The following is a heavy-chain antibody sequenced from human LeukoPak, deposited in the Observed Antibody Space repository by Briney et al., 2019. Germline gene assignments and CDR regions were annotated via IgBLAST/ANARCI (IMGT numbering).Heavy chain of an antibody. CDR3: ARITSSWYGGGFDY. CDR2: INHSGST. CDR1: GGSFSGYY. D-gene: IGHD6-13*01. Sequence: SETLSLTCAVYGGSFSGYYWSWIRHPPGKGREWIGEINHSGSTNYNPSLKSRVTISVDTSKNQFSLKLSSVTAADTAVYYCARITSSWYGGGFDYWGQGTLVTVSS. V-gene: IGHV4-34*01. J-gene: IGHJ4*02.